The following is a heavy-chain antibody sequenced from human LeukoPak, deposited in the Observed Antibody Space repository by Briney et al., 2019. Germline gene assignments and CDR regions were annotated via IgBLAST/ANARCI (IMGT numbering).Heavy chain of an antibody. J-gene: IGHJ3*02. CDR1: GFTFSSYS. CDR2: ISSRSDYI. D-gene: IGHD3-22*01. Sequence: GGSLRLSCAASGFTFSSYSMNWVRQAPGKGLEWVSSISSRSDYIFYADSVKGRFTISRDNAKNSLFLQMNSLRAEDAAVYHCAREYYDSSGYSRAWDAFDIWGQGTKVTVSS. CDR3: AREYYDSSGYSRAWDAFDI. V-gene: IGHV3-21*01.